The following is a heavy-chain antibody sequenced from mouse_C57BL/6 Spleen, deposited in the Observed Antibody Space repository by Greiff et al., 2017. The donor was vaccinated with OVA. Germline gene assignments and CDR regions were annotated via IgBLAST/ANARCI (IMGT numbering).Heavy chain of an antibody. CDR2: INPSTGGT. J-gene: IGHJ4*01. CDR3: ARFYSNYGAMDY. CDR1: GYSFTGYY. V-gene: IGHV1-42*01. D-gene: IGHD2-5*01. Sequence: VQLQQSGPELVKPGASVKISCKASGYSFTGYYMNWVKQSPEKSLEWIGEINPSTGGTTYNQKFKAKATLTVDKSSSTAYMQIKSLTSEDSAVYYCARFYSNYGAMDYWGQGTSVTVSS.